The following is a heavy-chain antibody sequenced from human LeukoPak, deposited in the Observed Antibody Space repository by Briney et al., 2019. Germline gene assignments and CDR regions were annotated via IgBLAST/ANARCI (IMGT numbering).Heavy chain of an antibody. J-gene: IGHJ6*03. CDR2: IYYSGST. CDR3: ARCYPRITIFRFNYYYYMDV. V-gene: IGHV4-39*07. Sequence: PSETLSLTCSVSGGSVSGTNYYWAWIRQPPEKGLEWIGTIYYSGSTYYNVSLKSRVTISVDTSKNQFSLKLSSVTAANTAVYYCARCYPRITIFRFNYYYYMDVWGKGTTVTVSS. D-gene: IGHD3-3*01. CDR1: GGSVSGTNYY.